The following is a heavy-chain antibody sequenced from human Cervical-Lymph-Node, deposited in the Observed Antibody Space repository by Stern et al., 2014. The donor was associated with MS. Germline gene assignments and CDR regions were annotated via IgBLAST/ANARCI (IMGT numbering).Heavy chain of an antibody. D-gene: IGHD3-16*01. CDR1: GFTFSSYS. Sequence: EVQLVESGGGLVKPGGSLRLSCAASGFTFSSYSMNWVSQAPGKGLEWVSSISSSSSYIYYADSVKGRFTISRDNAKNSLYLQMNSLRAEDTAVYYCARQSLGLGEFGYWGQGTLVTVSS. CDR3: ARQSLGLGEFGY. CDR2: ISSSSSYI. J-gene: IGHJ4*02. V-gene: IGHV3-21*01.